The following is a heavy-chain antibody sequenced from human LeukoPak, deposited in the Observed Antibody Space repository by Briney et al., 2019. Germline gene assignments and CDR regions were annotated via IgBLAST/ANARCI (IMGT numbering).Heavy chain of an antibody. CDR1: GYSFTNYW. J-gene: IGHJ6*02. D-gene: IGHD6-13*01. CDR3: ARNRYSSSWYRGFYYYGMDV. Sequence: GESLRISCKGSGYSFTNYWIGWVRQMPGKGLEWMGIIYPGDSDTRYSPSFQGQVTISADKSISTAYLQWSSLKASDTAMYYCARNRYSSSWYRGFYYYGMDVWGQGTTVTVSS. V-gene: IGHV5-51*01. CDR2: IYPGDSDT.